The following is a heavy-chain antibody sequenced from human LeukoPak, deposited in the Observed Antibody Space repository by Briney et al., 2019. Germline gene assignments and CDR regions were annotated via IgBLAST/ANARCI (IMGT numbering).Heavy chain of an antibody. J-gene: IGHJ3*02. CDR2: IIPIFGTA. D-gene: IGHD5-24*01. CDR3: ARDRRWLQHDAFDI. V-gene: IGHV1-69*06. Sequence: SVKVSCKASGGTFSSCAISWVRQAPGQGLEWMGGIIPIFGTANYAQKFQGRVTITADKSTSTAYMELSSLRSEDTAVYYCARDRRWLQHDAFDIWGQGTMVTVSS. CDR1: GGTFSSCA.